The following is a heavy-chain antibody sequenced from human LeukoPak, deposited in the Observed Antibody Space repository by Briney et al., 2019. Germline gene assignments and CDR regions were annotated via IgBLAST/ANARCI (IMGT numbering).Heavy chain of an antibody. V-gene: IGHV3-43*02. CDR2: ISGDGGST. Sequence: PGGSLRLSCAASGFTFDDYAMHWVRQAPGRGLEWVSLISGDGGSTYYVDSVKGRFTISGDNSKNSLYLQMNSLRTEDTALYYCAKDRSVYYYDSSGWPVDYWGQGTLVTVSS. J-gene: IGHJ4*02. CDR3: AKDRSVYYYDSSGWPVDY. D-gene: IGHD3-22*01. CDR1: GFTFDDYA.